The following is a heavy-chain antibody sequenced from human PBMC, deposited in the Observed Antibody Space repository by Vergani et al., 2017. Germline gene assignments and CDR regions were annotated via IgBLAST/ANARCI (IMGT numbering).Heavy chain of an antibody. CDR3: ARHGAGTSPVRENYGSGSYEDGMDV. J-gene: IGHJ6*02. Sequence: QVQLVQSGAEVKKPGASVKVSCKASGYTFTSYAMHWVRQAPGQRLEWMGWSNAGNGNTKYSQEFQGRVTITRDTSASTAYLQWSSLKASDTAMYYCARHGAGTSPVRENYGSGSYEDGMDVWGQGTTVTVSS. V-gene: IGHV1-3*02. D-gene: IGHD3-10*01. CDR1: GYTFTSYA. CDR2: SNAGNGNT.